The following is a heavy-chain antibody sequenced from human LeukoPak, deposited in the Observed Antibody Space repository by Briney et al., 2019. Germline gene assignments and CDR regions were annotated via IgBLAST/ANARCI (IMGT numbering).Heavy chain of an antibody. CDR2: ISTSSNI. Sequence: PGGSLRLSCAASGFTFTDYTINWVRQAPGKGLEWVSSISTSSNIYYADSVKGRFTVSRDNAKNSVYLQTNSLRAEDTAVYYCVSCGTTTCIIRFDHWGQGTLVTVSS. D-gene: IGHD2-2*01. J-gene: IGHJ4*02. CDR3: VSCGTTTCIIRFDH. CDR1: GFTFTDYT. V-gene: IGHV3-69-1*01.